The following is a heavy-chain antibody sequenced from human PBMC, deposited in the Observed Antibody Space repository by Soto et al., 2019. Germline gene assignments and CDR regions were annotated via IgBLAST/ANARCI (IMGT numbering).Heavy chain of an antibody. D-gene: IGHD5-18*01. CDR2: IYHSGIT. Sequence: PSETLSLTCAVSGGSISSSNWWSWVRQPPGKGLEWIGEIYHSGITYYNPSLKSRVTISVDTSKNQFSLTLTSVTAADTAVYYCARDGNTEMATTYDYWGQGTLVTVSS. V-gene: IGHV4-4*02. J-gene: IGHJ4*02. CDR3: ARDGNTEMATTYDY. CDR1: GGSISSSNW.